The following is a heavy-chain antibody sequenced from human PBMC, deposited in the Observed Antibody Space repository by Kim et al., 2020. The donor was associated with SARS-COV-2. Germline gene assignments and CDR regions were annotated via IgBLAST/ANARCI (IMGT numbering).Heavy chain of an antibody. D-gene: IGHD6-13*01. Sequence: GGSLRLSCAASGFTFSSYEMNWVRQAPGKGLEWVSYISSSGSTIYYADSVKGRFTISRDNAKNSLYLQMNSLRAEDTAVYYCARDRYWQQLVRSFWYFDLWGRGTLVTVSS. J-gene: IGHJ2*01. V-gene: IGHV3-48*03. CDR2: ISSSGSTI. CDR1: GFTFSSYE. CDR3: ARDRYWQQLVRSFWYFDL.